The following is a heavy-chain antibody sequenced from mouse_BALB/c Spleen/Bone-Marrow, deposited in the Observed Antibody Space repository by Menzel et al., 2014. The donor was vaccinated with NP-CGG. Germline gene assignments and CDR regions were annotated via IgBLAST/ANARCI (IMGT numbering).Heavy chain of an antibody. CDR2: IDPSDSET. Sequence: VQLVESGPQLVRPGASVKISCKASGYSFTSYWMHWVKQRPGQGLEWIGMIDPSDSETRLNQKFKDKATLTVDKSSSTAYMQLSSPTSEESTFYYCARWGRLLGYWGQGTTLTVSS. CDR1: GYSFTSYW. D-gene: IGHD1-2*01. CDR3: ARWGRLLGY. J-gene: IGHJ2*01. V-gene: IGHV1S126*01.